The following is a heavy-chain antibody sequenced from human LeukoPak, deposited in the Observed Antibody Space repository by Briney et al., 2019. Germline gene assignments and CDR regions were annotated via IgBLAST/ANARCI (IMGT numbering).Heavy chain of an antibody. V-gene: IGHV4-4*09. D-gene: IGHD1-14*01. CDR2: IYPSGST. CDR3: ARHISLDNWFDP. CDR1: GGSISSYY. Sequence: SETLSLTCTVSGGSISSYYWSWIRQPPGKGLEWIGSIYPSGSTTYNPSLKSRVTISIDTSKNHFSLKLSSVTAADTAVYYCARHISLDNWFDPWGQGNLVTVSS. J-gene: IGHJ5*02.